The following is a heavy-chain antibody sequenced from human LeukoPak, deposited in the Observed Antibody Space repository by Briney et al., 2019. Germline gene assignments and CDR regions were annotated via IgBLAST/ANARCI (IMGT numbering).Heavy chain of an antibody. D-gene: IGHD2-2*02. Sequence: ASVTVSCKASGYTFTSYGISWVRQAPGQGLEWMGWISAYNGNTNYVQKLRGRVTMTTDTSTSTAYMELRSLRSDDTAVYYCARDRCSSTRCYTDNWFDPWGQGTLVTVSS. J-gene: IGHJ5*02. CDR3: ARDRCSSTRCYTDNWFDP. V-gene: IGHV1-18*01. CDR2: ISAYNGNT. CDR1: GYTFTSYG.